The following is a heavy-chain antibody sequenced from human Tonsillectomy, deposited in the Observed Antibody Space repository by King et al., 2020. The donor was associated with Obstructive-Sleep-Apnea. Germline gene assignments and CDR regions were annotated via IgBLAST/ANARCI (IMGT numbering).Heavy chain of an antibody. D-gene: IGHD3-16*01. CDR1: GGTFSSYA. CDR2: IIPILGIA. Sequence: QLVQSGAEVKKPGSSVKVSCKASGGTFSSYAISWVRQAPGQGLEWMGRIIPILGIANYAQKFQDRVTITADKSTAYMELSSLRSEDTAVYYCARGDNRGLHGGFGSWDQGTLVIVSS. CDR3: ARGDNRGLHGGFGS. J-gene: IGHJ5*01. V-gene: IGHV1-69*09.